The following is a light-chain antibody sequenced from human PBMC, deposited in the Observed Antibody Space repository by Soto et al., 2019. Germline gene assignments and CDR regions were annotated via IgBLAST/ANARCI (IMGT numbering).Light chain of an antibody. CDR1: RGISSN. CDR2: GAS. J-gene: IGKJ5*01. V-gene: IGKV3-20*01. CDR3: QQYGSSPMT. Sequence: IVMTQSPSTLSVSPGERATLSCRASRGISSNLAWYQQKPGQAPRLLIYGASSRATGIPDRFSGSGSGTDFTLTISRLEPEDFAVYYCQQYGSSPMTFGQGTRLEIK.